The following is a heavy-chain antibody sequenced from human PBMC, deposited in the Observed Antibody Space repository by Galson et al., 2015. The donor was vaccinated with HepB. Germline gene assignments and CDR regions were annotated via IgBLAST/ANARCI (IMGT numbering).Heavy chain of an antibody. CDR3: ARIPLYSESNVSFDY. D-gene: IGHD1-26*01. CDR2: IKQDGSEK. Sequence: SLRLSCAASGFTFSSYWMSWVRQAPGKGLEWVANIKQDGSEKYYVDSVKGRFTISRDNAKNSLYLQMNSLRAEDTAVYYCARIPLYSESNVSFDYWGQGTLVTVSS. V-gene: IGHV3-7*03. CDR1: GFTFSSYW. J-gene: IGHJ4*02.